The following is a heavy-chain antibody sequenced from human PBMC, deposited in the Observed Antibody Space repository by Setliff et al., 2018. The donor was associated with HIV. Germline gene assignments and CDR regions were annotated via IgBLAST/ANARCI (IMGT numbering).Heavy chain of an antibody. J-gene: IGHJ3*02. CDR1: GGTLNSYA. CDR2: IIPIFGTT. Sequence: SVKVSCKASGGTLNSYALNWVRQAPGQGLEWMGGIIPIFGTTKYPLRFQGRVTITADESTSTAYMELSSLRSEDTALYYCATLTYCSGDCYSTGASDIWGQGTMVTVSS. CDR3: ATLTYCSGDCYSTGASDI. V-gene: IGHV1-69*13. D-gene: IGHD2-21*01.